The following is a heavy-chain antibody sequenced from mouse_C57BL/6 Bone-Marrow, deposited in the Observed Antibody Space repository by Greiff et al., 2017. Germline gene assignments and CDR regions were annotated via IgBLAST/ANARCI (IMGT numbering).Heavy chain of an antibody. J-gene: IGHJ1*03. V-gene: IGHV5-15*01. Sequence: EVMLVESGGGLVQPGGSLKLSCAASGFTFSDYGMAWVRQAPRKGPEWVAFISNLAYSIYYADTVTGRFTISRENAKNTLYLEMSSLRSEDTAMYYCARQGDYYGSSYWYFGGWGTGTTVTVA. CDR1: GFTFSDYG. CDR3: ARQGDYYGSSYWYFGG. D-gene: IGHD1-1*01. CDR2: ISNLAYSI.